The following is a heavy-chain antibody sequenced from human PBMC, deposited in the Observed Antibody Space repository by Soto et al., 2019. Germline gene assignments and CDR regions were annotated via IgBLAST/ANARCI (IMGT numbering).Heavy chain of an antibody. CDR2: MNPNSGNT. CDR1: GYTFTSYD. Sequence: ASVKVSCKASGYTFTSYDINWVRQATGQGLEWMGWMNPNSGNTGYAQKFQGRVTMTRNTSISTAYMELSSLRSEDTAVYYCARGVIAEYFYYYYYYMDVWGKGTTVTVSS. J-gene: IGHJ6*03. CDR3: ARGVIAEYFYYYYYYMDV. V-gene: IGHV1-8*01. D-gene: IGHD6-13*01.